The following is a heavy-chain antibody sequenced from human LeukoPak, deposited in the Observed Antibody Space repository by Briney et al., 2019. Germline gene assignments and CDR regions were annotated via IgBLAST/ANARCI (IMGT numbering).Heavy chain of an antibody. D-gene: IGHD6-19*01. CDR2: INHNGETR. CDR3: AKDGLCPSVCPTKIDVAGYVDS. Sequence: GGSLILSCAASGLTFSIFTINSVRQAPGKGLERVSFINHNGETRYYTVSVEGRFTISRDNSNSTVYLKMNSLRAEDTAIYYCAKDGLCPSVCPTKIDVAGYVDSWGQGTLVTVSS. CDR1: GLTFSIFT. J-gene: IGHJ4*02. V-gene: IGHV3-23*01.